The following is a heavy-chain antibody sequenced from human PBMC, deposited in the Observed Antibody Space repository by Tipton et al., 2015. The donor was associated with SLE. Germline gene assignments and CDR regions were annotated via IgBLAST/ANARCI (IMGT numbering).Heavy chain of an antibody. Sequence: SLRLSCAASKFTFSTYGMNWVRQAPGKGLEWVSSIGTSANYKYYVDSVKGRFTVSRDNAENSLYLQMDSLKTEDTAVYYCARDLISSAAYFDYWGQGTLVTVSS. CDR3: ARDLISSAAYFDY. CDR2: IGTSANYK. CDR1: KFTFSTYG. D-gene: IGHD6-13*01. V-gene: IGHV3-21*04. J-gene: IGHJ4*02.